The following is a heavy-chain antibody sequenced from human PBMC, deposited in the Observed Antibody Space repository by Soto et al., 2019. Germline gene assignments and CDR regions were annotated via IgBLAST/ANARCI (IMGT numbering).Heavy chain of an antibody. CDR2: IYYSGST. J-gene: IGHJ4*02. V-gene: IGHV4-39*01. CDR3: AGFVVPASRNSDFDY. D-gene: IGHD2-15*01. Sequence: SETLSLTCTVSGISVSTSDYYWGWVRQPPGEGLDWIGNIYYSGSTFYNPSLRSRVTLSVDTSKNQFSLRLNSVTAADTAVYFCAGFVVPASRNSDFDYWGQGTRVTVSA. CDR1: GISVSTSDYY.